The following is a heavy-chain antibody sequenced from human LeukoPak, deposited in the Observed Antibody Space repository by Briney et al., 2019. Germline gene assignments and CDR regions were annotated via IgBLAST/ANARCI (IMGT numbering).Heavy chain of an antibody. D-gene: IGHD3-22*01. CDR1: GFSFSNYA. J-gene: IGHJ4*02. CDR2: MSGNGGQI. Sequence: TGGSLRLSCAASGFSFSNYAMAWVRQPPGKGLEWVSGMSGNGGQIYYADSVKGRFTISRDDSKNTLYLQMNSLRGEDTAVYFCARRDYYDSSGYAPLFDYWGQGTLVTVSP. V-gene: IGHV3-23*01. CDR3: ARRDYYDSSGYAPLFDY.